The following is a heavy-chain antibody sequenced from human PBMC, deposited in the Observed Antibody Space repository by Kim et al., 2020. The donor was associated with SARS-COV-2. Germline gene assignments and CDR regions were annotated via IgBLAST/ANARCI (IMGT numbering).Heavy chain of an antibody. CDR2: IYYSGST. V-gene: IGHV4-39*01. J-gene: IGHJ5*02. CDR1: GGSISSSSYY. CDR3: ARHLSQPYIHIYDSSGRGYPPGWFDP. D-gene: IGHD3-22*01. Sequence: SETLSLTCTVSGGSISSSSYYWGWIRQPPGKGLEWIGSIYYSGSTYYNPSLKSRVTISVDTSKNQFSLKLSSVTAADTAVYYCARHLSQPYIHIYDSSGRGYPPGWFDPWGQGTLVTVSS.